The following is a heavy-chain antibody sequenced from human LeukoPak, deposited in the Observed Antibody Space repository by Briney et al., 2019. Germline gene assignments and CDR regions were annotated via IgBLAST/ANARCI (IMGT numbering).Heavy chain of an antibody. J-gene: IGHJ4*02. V-gene: IGHV4-59*11. CDR2: IYYSGST. CDR3: ASSSSGWYYFDY. D-gene: IGHD6-19*01. CDR1: GGSISSHY. Sequence: SETLSLTCTVSGGSISSHYWGWIRQPPGKGLEWIGYIYYSGSTNYNPSLKSRVTISVDTSRNQFSLKVSSVTAADTAVYYCASSSSGWYYFDYWGQGTLVTVSS.